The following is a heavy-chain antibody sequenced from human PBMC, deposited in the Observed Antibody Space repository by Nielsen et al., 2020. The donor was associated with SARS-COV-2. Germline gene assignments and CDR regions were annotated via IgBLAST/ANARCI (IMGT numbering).Heavy chain of an antibody. CDR3: ARDNWGRMDV. CDR1: GFTISISF. D-gene: IGHD7-27*01. Sequence: GGSLTLSCGASGFTISISFMSWVRQAAGKGLDWVSVIYTDGSTSHADSVKGRFTISRDNSKNTLYLQMNSLRAEDTAVYYCARDNWGRMDVWGQGTTVTVSS. J-gene: IGHJ6*02. V-gene: IGHV3-66*01. CDR2: IYTDGST.